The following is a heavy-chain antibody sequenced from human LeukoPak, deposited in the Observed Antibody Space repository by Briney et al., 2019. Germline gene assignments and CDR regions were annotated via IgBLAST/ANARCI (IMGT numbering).Heavy chain of an antibody. J-gene: IGHJ5*02. CDR1: GASISSGDYH. D-gene: IGHD3-10*01. V-gene: IGHV4-30-4*01. Sequence: SETLSLTCTVSGASISSGDYHWNWMRQPPGKGLEGIGLIHDSGSTYYNPSLKSRVSISRDMSKNQLSLMLSSVTAADTAVYCARGFGAGNYYYGWFAPWGQGTLVSVS. CDR3: ARGFGAGNYYYGWFAP. CDR2: IHDSGST.